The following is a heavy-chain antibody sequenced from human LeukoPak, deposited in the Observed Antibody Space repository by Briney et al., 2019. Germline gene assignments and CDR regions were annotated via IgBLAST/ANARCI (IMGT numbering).Heavy chain of an antibody. CDR2: ISPGGGTT. CDR3: AKSRSGSANWALQVFDN. J-gene: IGHJ4*02. D-gene: IGHD1-1*01. V-gene: IGHV3-23*01. Sequence: GGSLRLSCAASGIVVTTNYISWVRQAPGKGLEWVSSISPGGGTTYYADSVKGRFTISRDNSNNSLFVQMNSLRAEDTAVYFCAKSRSGSANWALQVFDNWGQGALVTVSS. CDR1: GIVVTTNY.